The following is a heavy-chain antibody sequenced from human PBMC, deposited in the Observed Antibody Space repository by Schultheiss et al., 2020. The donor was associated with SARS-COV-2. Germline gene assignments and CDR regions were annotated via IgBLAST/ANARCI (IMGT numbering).Heavy chain of an antibody. CDR3: AKDGAIVVVPIDY. CDR2: ISYDGSNK. V-gene: IGHV3-30*07. J-gene: IGHJ4*02. D-gene: IGHD3-22*01. CDR1: GFTFSSYA. Sequence: GGSLRLSCAASGFTFSSYAMHWVRQAPGKGLEWVAVISYDGSNKYYADSVKGRFTISRDNSKNTLYLQMNSLRAEDTAVYYCAKDGAIVVVPIDYWGQGTLVTVSS.